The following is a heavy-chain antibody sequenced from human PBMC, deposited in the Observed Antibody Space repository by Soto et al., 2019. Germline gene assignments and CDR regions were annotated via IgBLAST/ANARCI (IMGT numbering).Heavy chain of an antibody. CDR1: GGSISNAAYS. V-gene: IGHV4-30-2*01. CDR2: IYPSGMP. J-gene: IGHJ4*02. D-gene: IGHD5-18*01. Sequence: SETLSLTCTVSGGSISNAAYSWSWIRQPPGKGLEWIGYIYPSGMPFYNPSLRSRVTISIDRSNDQFSLNLKSVTAADTAVYYCARERGGYGLFDSWGQGTLVTVPQ. CDR3: ARERGGYGLFDS.